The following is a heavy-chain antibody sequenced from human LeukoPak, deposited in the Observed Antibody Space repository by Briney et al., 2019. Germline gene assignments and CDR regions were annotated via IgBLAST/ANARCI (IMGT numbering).Heavy chain of an antibody. D-gene: IGHD1-26*01. Sequence: GGSLRLSCAASGFTFSSYAMSWVRQAPGKGLEWVSAISGSGGSTYYADSVKGRFTISRDNSKNTLYLQMNSLRAEDTAVYYSHLVGATYYFDYWGQGTLVTVSS. CDR3: HLVGATYYFDY. CDR2: ISGSGGST. V-gene: IGHV3-23*01. J-gene: IGHJ4*02. CDR1: GFTFSSYA.